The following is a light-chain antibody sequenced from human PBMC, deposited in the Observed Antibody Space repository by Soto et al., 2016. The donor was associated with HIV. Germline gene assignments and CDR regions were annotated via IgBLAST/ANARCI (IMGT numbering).Light chain of an antibody. CDR1: QSISIY. CDR2: AAS. V-gene: IGKV1-12*01. Sequence: DIQMTQSPSTLSASVGDRVTLTCRASQSISIYLAWYQQKPGKAPKLLIYAASSLQSGVPSRFSGSGSGTDFTLTISSLQPEDFATYYCQQANSFPITFGQGTRLEIK. J-gene: IGKJ5*01. CDR3: QQANSFPIT.